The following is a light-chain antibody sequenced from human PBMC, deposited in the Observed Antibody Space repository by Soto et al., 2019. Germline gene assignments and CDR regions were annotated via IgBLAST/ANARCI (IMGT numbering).Light chain of an antibody. CDR3: QQYDNWPRT. V-gene: IGKV3-15*01. CDR2: GAS. CDR1: QSVSSSY. Sequence: EIVLTPSPGTLSLSPVERATLSCRASQSVSSSYLAWYQQKPGQAPRLLIYGASARATGVPDRFSGSGSGTEFTLTISSLQSEDCAVYYCQQYDNWPRTFGQGTKVDIK. J-gene: IGKJ1*01.